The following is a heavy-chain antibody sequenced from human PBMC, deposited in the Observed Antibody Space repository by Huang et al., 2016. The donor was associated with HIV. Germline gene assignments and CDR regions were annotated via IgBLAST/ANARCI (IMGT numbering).Heavy chain of an antibody. CDR2: LSAYKGVT. CDR1: GYTFTRYG. CDR3: ARDSPLLGVVTVVVPTAPNAFDI. V-gene: IGHV1-18*01. Sequence: QVQLVQSGVEVKKPGASVKVSCKASGYTFTRYGISGVRQATGQGVEWMEWLSAYKGVTNYEQNVQVRVTMSTDTSTSTAYMELRSLSSDDTAVYYCARDSPLLGVVTVVVPTAPNAFDIWGQGTMVTVSS. D-gene: IGHD2-2*01. J-gene: IGHJ3*02.